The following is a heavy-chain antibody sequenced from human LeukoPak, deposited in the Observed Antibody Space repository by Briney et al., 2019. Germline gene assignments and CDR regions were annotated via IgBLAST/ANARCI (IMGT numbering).Heavy chain of an antibody. J-gene: IGHJ4*02. D-gene: IGHD6-19*01. CDR1: GFTFSTFG. V-gene: IGHV3-48*04. CDR2: ISSGSNSI. Sequence: GGSLRLSCAASGFTFSTFGMNWVRQAPGKGLEWISYISSGSNSIYYADSVKGRFTISRDNAKNSLYLQMSSLRAEDTAVYYCVLRWGFSSGWFAWGQGTLVTVSS. CDR3: VLRWGFSSGWFA.